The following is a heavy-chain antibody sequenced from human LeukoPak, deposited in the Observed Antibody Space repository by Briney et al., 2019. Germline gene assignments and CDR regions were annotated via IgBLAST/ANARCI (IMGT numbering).Heavy chain of an antibody. J-gene: IGHJ4*02. CDR1: GYTFTSYG. D-gene: IGHD1-1*01. V-gene: IGHV1-18*01. CDR2: ISAYNGNT. Sequence: ASVKVSCKASGYTFTSYGISWERQAPGQGLEWMGWISAYNGNTNYAQKLQGRVTMTTDTSTSTAYMELRSLRSDDTAVYYCARRRVGPSWNQYYFDYWGQGTLVTVSS. CDR3: ARRRVGPSWNQYYFDY.